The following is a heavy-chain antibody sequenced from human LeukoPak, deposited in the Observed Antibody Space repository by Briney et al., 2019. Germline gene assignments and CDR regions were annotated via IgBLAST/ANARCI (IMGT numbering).Heavy chain of an antibody. CDR1: GFTFSSYW. CDR3: AAETGVEDIVVVPALDV. Sequence: PGGSLRLSCAASGFTFSSYWMHWVRQAPGKGLEWVSAISGSGGSTYYADSVKGRFTISRDNSKNTLYLQMNSLRSEDTAVYYCAAETGVEDIVVVPALDVWGQGTTVTVSS. D-gene: IGHD2-2*01. V-gene: IGHV3-23*01. J-gene: IGHJ6*02. CDR2: ISGSGGST.